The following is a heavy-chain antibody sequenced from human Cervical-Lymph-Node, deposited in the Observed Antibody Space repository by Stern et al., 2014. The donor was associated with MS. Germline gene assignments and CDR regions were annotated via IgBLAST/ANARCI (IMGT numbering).Heavy chain of an antibody. V-gene: IGHV5-51*01. CDR2: IYPGDSDA. CDR1: GYSFTAKW. D-gene: IGHD4-17*01. Sequence: EVQLVQSGAEVKKPGESLKISCKGSGYSFTAKWIAWVRPMPGTGLECMGIIYPGDSDARYSPSFQGQVTISADKSISTAYLQWSSLKASDTAMYYCARDYGDYAFDYWGQGTLVTVSS. J-gene: IGHJ4*02. CDR3: ARDYGDYAFDY.